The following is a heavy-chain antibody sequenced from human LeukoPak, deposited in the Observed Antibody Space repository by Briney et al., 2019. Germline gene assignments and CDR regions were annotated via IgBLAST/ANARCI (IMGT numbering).Heavy chain of an antibody. CDR1: GFNFGSYW. Sequence: PGGTLRLSCAASGFNFGSYWMSWVRQAPCTGLEWVAKIDREGSEKYYVDSGKGRFTISRDNAKNSLYLQMNSLRAEDTAVYYCATCFFVRGSYYMEYWGQGTLVTVSS. CDR3: ATCFFVRGSYYMEY. J-gene: IGHJ4*02. D-gene: IGHD3-16*01. CDR2: IDREGSEK. V-gene: IGHV3-7*05.